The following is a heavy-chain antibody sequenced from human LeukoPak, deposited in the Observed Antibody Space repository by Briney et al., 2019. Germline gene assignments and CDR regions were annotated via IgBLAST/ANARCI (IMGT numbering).Heavy chain of an antibody. V-gene: IGHV3-48*03. CDR1: GFTFSSYE. D-gene: IGHD3-16*02. J-gene: IGHJ4*02. Sequence: GGSLRLSCAASGFTFSSYEMNWVRQAPGKGLEWVSYISSSVSTIYYADSVKGRFTISRDNARNSLYLQLSSLRAEDTAVYYCARESGYVWGTYRTYYFDFWGQGTQVTLS. CDR2: ISSSVSTI. CDR3: ARESGYVWGTYRTYYFDF.